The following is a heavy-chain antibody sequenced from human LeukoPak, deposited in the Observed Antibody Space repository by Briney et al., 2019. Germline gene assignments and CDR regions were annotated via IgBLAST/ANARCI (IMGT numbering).Heavy chain of an antibody. J-gene: IGHJ3*02. CDR2: ISGSGGST. D-gene: IGHD3-22*01. Sequence: GGSLRLSCAASGFIFSSYAMSWVRQAPGKGLEWVSAISGSGGSTYYADSVKGRFTISRDNSKNTLYLQMNSLRAGDTAVYYCAKDRPNYYDSSGYYSDAFDIWGQGTMVTVSS. V-gene: IGHV3-23*01. CDR3: AKDRPNYYDSSGYYSDAFDI. CDR1: GFIFSSYA.